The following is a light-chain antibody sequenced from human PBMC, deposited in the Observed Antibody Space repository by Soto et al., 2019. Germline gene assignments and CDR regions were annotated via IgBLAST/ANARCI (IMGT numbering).Light chain of an antibody. CDR1: SSNIGGTNY. V-gene: IGLV1-47*02. CDR3: SSWDARLGAVI. Sequence: QSVLTQPPSASGTPGQKVSISCSGSSSNIGGTNYASWYQQLPGAAPKLLMHCNNLRPSGVPERISGSKFGSAASLAISGLLSADEAVYYCSSWDARLGAVIFGGGTKLTVL. J-gene: IGLJ2*01. CDR2: CNN.